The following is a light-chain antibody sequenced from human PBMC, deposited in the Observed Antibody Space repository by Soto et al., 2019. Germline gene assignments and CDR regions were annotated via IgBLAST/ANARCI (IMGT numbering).Light chain of an antibody. J-gene: IGKJ1*01. CDR2: AAS. V-gene: IGKV1-6*01. CDR1: QGIGND. Sequence: AIQMTQSPSSLSASVGDRVTITCRASQGIGNDLGWYQEKPGKAPNLLIYAASKLQSGVPSRFSGSGSGTDFTLTISSLQPEDFATYYCLQDYNYPWTFGQGTKVEIK. CDR3: LQDYNYPWT.